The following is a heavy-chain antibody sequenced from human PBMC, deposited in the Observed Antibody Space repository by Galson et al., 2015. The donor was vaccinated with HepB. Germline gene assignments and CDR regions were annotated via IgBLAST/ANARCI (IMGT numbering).Heavy chain of an antibody. CDR3: ARSGYYAEYFQH. D-gene: IGHD2/OR15-2a*01. V-gene: IGHV6-1*01. CDR1: GDSVSSNTAA. CDR2: TYYRSKWYN. Sequence: CAISGDSVSSNTAAWDWIRQSPSRGLEWLGRTYYRSKWYNDYALSVKGRITINPDTSKNQFSLQLNSVTPEDTAVYYCARSGYYAEYFQHWGQGTLVTVSS. J-gene: IGHJ1*01.